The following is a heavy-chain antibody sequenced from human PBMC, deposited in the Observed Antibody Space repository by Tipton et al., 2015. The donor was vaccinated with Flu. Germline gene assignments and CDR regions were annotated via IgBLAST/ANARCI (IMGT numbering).Heavy chain of an antibody. CDR1: GGSISGYY. CDR2: ISYSGST. CDR3: ARVGDYTLKD. Sequence: TLSLTCTVSGGSISGYYWSWVRQPPGKGLEWIGYISYSGSTNYNPSLKSRVTISVDTSKNQLSLKVSSVTAADTAVYYCARVGDYTLKDWGQGTLVTVSS. V-gene: IGHV4-59*01. D-gene: IGHD4-17*01. J-gene: IGHJ4*02.